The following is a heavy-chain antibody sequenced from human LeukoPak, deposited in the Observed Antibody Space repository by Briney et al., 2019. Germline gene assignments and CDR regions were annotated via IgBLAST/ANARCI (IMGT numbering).Heavy chain of an antibody. J-gene: IGHJ6*02. V-gene: IGHV3-53*04. Sequence: GGSLRLSCAASGFTVSSNYMSWVRQAPGKGLEWVSVIYSGGSTYYADSVKGRFTISRHNSKNTLYLQMDSLRAEDTAVYYCARSTPWYDDYYYYGMDVWGQGTTVTVSS. D-gene: IGHD2-15*01. CDR3: ARSTPWYDDYYYYGMDV. CDR1: GFTVSSNY. CDR2: IYSGGST.